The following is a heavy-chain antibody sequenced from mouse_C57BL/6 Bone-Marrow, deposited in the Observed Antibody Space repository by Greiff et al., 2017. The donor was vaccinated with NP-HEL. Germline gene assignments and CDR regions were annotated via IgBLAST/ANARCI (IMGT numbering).Heavy chain of an antibody. Sequence: QVQLQQPGAELVKPGASVKMSCKASGYTFTSYWITWVKQRPGQGLEWIGDIYPGSGSTNYNEKFKSKATLTVDTSSSTAYMQLSSLTSEDSAVYYCAREGNSNYGWYFDVWGTGTTVTVSS. CDR2: IYPGSGST. D-gene: IGHD2-5*01. V-gene: IGHV1-55*01. CDR3: AREGNSNYGWYFDV. J-gene: IGHJ1*03. CDR1: GYTFTSYW.